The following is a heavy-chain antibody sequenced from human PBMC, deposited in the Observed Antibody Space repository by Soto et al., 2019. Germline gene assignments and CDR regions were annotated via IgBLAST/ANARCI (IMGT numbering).Heavy chain of an antibody. D-gene: IGHD6-19*01. V-gene: IGHV1-18*01. CDR3: ARQQWLYYYYGMDV. CDR1: GYTFTSYA. Sequence: GVPVKVSCKASGYTFTSYAMHWVRQAPGQGLEWMGWISAYNGNTNYAQKLQGRVTMTTDTSTSTAYMELRSLRSDDTAVYYCARQQWLYYYYGMDVWGQGTTVTVSS. J-gene: IGHJ6*02. CDR2: ISAYNGNT.